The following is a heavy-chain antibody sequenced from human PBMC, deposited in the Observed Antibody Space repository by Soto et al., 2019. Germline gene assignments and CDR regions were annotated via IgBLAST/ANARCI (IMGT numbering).Heavy chain of an antibody. V-gene: IGHV4-34*01. CDR1: GGSFSGYY. CDR2: INHSGST. D-gene: IGHD6-6*01. Sequence: SETLSLTCAVYGGSFSGYYWSWIRQPPGKGLEWIGEINHSGSTNYNPSLKSRVTISVDTSKNQFSLKLSSVTAADTAVYYCARGAGTARPVQYFQHWGQGTLVTVSS. J-gene: IGHJ1*01. CDR3: ARGAGTARPVQYFQH.